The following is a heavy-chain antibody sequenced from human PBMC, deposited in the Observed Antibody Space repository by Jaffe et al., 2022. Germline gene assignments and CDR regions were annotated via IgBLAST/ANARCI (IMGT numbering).Heavy chain of an antibody. CDR3: ARPIAAADGRWVRKYYYMDV. J-gene: IGHJ6*03. Sequence: EVQLVESGGGLVQPGGSLRLSCAASGFTFSSYWMSWVRQAPGKGLEWVANIKQDGSEKYYVDSVKGRFTISRDNAKNSLNLQMNSLRAEDTAVYYCARPIAAADGRWVRKYYYMDVWGKGTTVTVSS. CDR1: GFTFSSYW. CDR2: IKQDGSEK. D-gene: IGHD6-13*01. V-gene: IGHV3-7*05.